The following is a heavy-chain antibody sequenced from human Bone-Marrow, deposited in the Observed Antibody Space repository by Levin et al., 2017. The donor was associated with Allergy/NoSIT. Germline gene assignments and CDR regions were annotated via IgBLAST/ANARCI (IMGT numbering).Heavy chain of an antibody. V-gene: IGHV3-21*01. Sequence: GGSLRLSCAASGFTFSSYHMNWVRQAPGKGLEWVSSISSNSGNIYSADSVKGRFTISRDNARNSLYLQMNSLRAEDTAVYYCARDLHFAFDYWGQGTLVTVSS. CDR1: GFTFSSYH. J-gene: IGHJ4*02. CDR2: ISSNSGNI. CDR3: ARDLHFAFDY.